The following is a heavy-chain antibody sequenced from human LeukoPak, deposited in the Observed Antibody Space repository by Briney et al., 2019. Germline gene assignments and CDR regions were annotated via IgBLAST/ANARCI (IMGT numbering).Heavy chain of an antibody. CDR3: ARDPGRSGWDY. Sequence: GGSLRLSCAASGFTFTNYWMSWVRQPPGKGLEWVANIRHDESEIYYVDSVKGRFTVSRDNAKDSLFLQMNSLRAEDTAVYYCARDPGRSGWDYWGQGALVTVSS. D-gene: IGHD6-19*01. V-gene: IGHV3-7*01. CDR1: GFTFTNYW. CDR2: IRHDESEI. J-gene: IGHJ4*02.